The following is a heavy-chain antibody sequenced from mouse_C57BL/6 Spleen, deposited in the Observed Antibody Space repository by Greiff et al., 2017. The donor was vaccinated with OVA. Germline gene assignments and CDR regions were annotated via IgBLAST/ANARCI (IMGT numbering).Heavy chain of an antibody. CDR2: INPNYGTT. CDR1: GYSFTDYN. J-gene: IGHJ3*01. V-gene: IGHV1-39*01. Sequence: VQLQQSGPELVKPGASVKISCKASGYSFTDYNMNWVKQSNGKSLEWIGVINPNYGTTSYNQKFKGKATLTVDQSSSTAYMQLNSLTSEDAAVYYCARTGSTMVTTTFAYWGQGTLVTVSA. CDR3: ARTGSTMVTTTFAY. D-gene: IGHD2-2*01.